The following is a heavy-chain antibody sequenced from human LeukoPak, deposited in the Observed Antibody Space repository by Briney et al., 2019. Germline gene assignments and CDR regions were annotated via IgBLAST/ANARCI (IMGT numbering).Heavy chain of an antibody. CDR2: ISPDGGVQ. CDR1: GFTFSTYW. J-gene: IGHJ5*02. Sequence: GGSLRLSCAASGFTFSTYWMTWVRQAPGKGLEWVANISPDGGVQSYVASVKGRFSISRDNAKNSLYLQMHSLRAEDTAVYYCAGNLVAAAPGDAWGQGTLVTVSS. D-gene: IGHD2-2*01. CDR3: AGNLVAAAPGDA. V-gene: IGHV3-7*01.